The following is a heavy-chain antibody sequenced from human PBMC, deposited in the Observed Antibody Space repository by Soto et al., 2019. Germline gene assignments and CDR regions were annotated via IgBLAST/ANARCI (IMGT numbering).Heavy chain of an antibody. V-gene: IGHV3-33*01. Sequence: QVQLVESGGGVVQPGRSLRLSCAASGFTFSSYGMHWVRQAPGKGLEWVAVIWDDGSNQYYADSVKGRFTISRDNSKNTLSHQMNSLRAEDAAVYYCAREDSDIFTVYHYYYYGLDVSFQGTTVTVSS. CDR2: IWDDGSNQ. D-gene: IGHD3-9*01. CDR3: AREDSDIFTVYHYYYYGLDV. J-gene: IGHJ6*02. CDR1: GFTFSSYG.